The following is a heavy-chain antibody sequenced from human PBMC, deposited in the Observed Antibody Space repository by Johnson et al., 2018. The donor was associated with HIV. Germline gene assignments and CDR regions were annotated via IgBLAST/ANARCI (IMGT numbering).Heavy chain of an antibody. J-gene: IGHJ3*02. CDR2: IKQGGEEK. V-gene: IGHV3-7*01. Sequence: MLLVESGGRVVRPGESLRLSCAASGFTFDDYGMSWVRQAPGKGLEWVANIKQGGEEKYYVDSVRGRFTVSSDSAKNSLYLQMNSRRAEDTAVYYCSRLNDYLWGQRGALDIGGRGTMVSVSS. CDR3: SRLNDYLWGQRGALDI. CDR1: GFTFDDYG. D-gene: IGHD3-16*01.